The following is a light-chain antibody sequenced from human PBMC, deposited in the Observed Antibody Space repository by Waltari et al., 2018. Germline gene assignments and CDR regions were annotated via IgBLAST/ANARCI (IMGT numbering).Light chain of an antibody. J-gene: IGLJ2*01. V-gene: IGLV2-14*01. CDR1: SSAVGAYNY. CDR3: NSYTSSSTLV. CDR2: EVS. Sequence: QSALTQPASVSGSPGQSITISCTGTSSAVGAYNYVSWYQQHPGRPPKRMIYEVSKRASGVSDRFSGSKSGNTASLTISGLQAEDEADYYCNSYTSSSTLVFGGGTKLTVL.